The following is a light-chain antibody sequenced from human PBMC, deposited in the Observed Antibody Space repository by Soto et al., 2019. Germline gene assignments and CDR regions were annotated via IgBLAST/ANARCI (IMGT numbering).Light chain of an antibody. J-gene: IGLJ2*01. CDR3: SSYAGTFRLVV. CDR2: EVT. Sequence: QSALTQPASVSGSPGQSITISCTGTSSDVGGYDLVSWFQLHPAKAPRLMIYEVTKRPSGVSDRFSGSKSGNTASLTISALQSEDEGNYYCSSYAGTFRLVVFGGGTKLTVL. V-gene: IGLV2-23*02. CDR1: SSDVGGYDL.